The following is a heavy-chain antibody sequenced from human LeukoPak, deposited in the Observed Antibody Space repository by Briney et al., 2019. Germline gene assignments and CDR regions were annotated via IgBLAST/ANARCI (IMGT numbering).Heavy chain of an antibody. J-gene: IGHJ4*02. Sequence: GGSLRLSCAASGFTFSSYAMSWVRQASGKGLEWVSAISGSGGSTYSADSVKGRFTISRDNSKNTLYLQMNSLRAEDTAVYYCANSYGSSWHYFDSWGQGTLVTVSS. CDR2: ISGSGGST. V-gene: IGHV3-23*01. D-gene: IGHD6-13*01. CDR1: GFTFSSYA. CDR3: ANSYGSSWHYFDS.